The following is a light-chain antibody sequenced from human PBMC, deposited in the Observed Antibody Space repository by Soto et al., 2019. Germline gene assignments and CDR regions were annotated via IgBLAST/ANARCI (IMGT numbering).Light chain of an antibody. CDR1: QSVSSY. CDR3: QQRSNWPYT. J-gene: IGKJ2*01. Sequence: EIVLTQSPATLSLSPGERATLSCRASQSVSSYLAWYQQKPGQAPRLLIYDASNRATGIPARFSGSGSGTDLTLTIRSLEPEDFAVSYCQQRSNWPYTCGQGTQLEIK. V-gene: IGKV3-11*01. CDR2: DAS.